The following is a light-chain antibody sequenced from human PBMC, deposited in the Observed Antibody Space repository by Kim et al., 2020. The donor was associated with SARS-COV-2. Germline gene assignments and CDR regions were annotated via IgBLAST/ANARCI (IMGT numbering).Light chain of an antibody. CDR3: SSYTTSDTLL. J-gene: IGLJ2*01. V-gene: IGLV2-14*03. CDR2: DVN. CDR1: SSDIGNYDY. Sequence: QSALTQPASMSGSLGQSITISCTGTSSDIGNYDYVSWYQQHPGKAPKLMIYDVNKRPPGVSNRFSGSKSGNTASLTISGLQAEDETDYYCSSYTTSDTLLFGGGTQLTVL.